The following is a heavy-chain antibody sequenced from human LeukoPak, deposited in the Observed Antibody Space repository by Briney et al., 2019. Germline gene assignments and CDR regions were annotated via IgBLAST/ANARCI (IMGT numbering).Heavy chain of an antibody. J-gene: IGHJ4*02. CDR2: IDYSGST. D-gene: IGHD5-18*01. Sequence: TSSPTLSLTCRVSGGAFNSGGYVSTWVRQRPGRGLEWIGHIDYSGSTYYNPSLKSRLTMSVDTSTNQFSLKLTSVTAADTAVYYCARVPSPRNSFGPQYYFDYWGQGNLVTVSS. CDR3: ARVPSPRNSFGPQYYFDY. V-gene: IGHV4-30-4*01. CDR1: GGAFNSGGYV.